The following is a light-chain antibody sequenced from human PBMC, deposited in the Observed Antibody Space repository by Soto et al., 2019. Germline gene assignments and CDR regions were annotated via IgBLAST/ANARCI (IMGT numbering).Light chain of an antibody. CDR1: NSNIGAGYD. CDR3: QSYDSRLSNYV. V-gene: IGLV1-40*01. CDR2: GNI. J-gene: IGLJ1*01. Sequence: QSALTQPASVSGSPGQSITISCTGSNSNIGAGYDVHWYQQFPGTAPKLLIYGNINRPSGVPDRFSGSKSGPSASLAITGLQAEDEADYYCQSYDSRLSNYVFGTGTKLTVL.